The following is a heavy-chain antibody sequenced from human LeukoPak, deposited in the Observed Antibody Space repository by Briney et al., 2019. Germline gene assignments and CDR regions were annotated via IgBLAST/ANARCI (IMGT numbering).Heavy chain of an antibody. CDR2: IYHTGST. J-gene: IGHJ1*01. D-gene: IGHD3-22*01. Sequence: SETLSLTCTVSGHSIINSYYWGWIRQPPGKGLEWIGSIYHTGSTYYNPSLKSRVTISVDPSKNQFFLKLNSVTAADTAVYYCARAVDSSGFSSFQHWGQGTLVTVSS. CDR1: GHSIINSYY. CDR3: ARAVDSSGFSSFQH. V-gene: IGHV4-38-2*02.